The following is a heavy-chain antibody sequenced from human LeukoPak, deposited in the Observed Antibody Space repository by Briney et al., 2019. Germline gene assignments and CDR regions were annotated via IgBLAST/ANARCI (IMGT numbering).Heavy chain of an antibody. J-gene: IGHJ6*02. CDR3: ARTYSSSHYGIDV. CDR1: GGSISSGGYY. D-gene: IGHD6-6*01. Sequence: SQTLSLTCTVSGGSISSGGYYWSWIRQHPGQGLEWIGYINHRGSPYYHPPHKSRVTQSDATSKNQLSQKLSSVPAADTAVYYCARTYSSSHYGIDVWGQGTTVTVPS. CDR2: INHRGSP. V-gene: IGHV4-31*03.